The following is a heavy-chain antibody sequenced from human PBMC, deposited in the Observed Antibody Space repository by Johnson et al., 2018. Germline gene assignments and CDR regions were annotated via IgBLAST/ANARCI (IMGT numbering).Heavy chain of an antibody. D-gene: IGHD5-18*01. J-gene: IGHJ4*02. V-gene: IGHV4-31*03. CDR3: ARAVDTAMVTALLLCYFDY. CDR1: GGSINSGGYY. CDR2: IHYSGST. Sequence: QVQLQESGPGRVKPSQTLSLTCTVSGGSINSGGYYWNWIRQHPGKGLEWIGYIHYSGSTYYNPSLKSRVSISVDTSKNQFSLNLSSGTAADTAVYYCARAVDTAMVTALLLCYFDYWGQGTLVTVSS.